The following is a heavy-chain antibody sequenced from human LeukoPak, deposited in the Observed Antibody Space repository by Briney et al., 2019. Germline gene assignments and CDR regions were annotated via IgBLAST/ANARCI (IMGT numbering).Heavy chain of an antibody. CDR3: ARDRGYSSFDY. CDR2: INPDGSEK. Sequence: PGRSLRLSCGASGFTFRTSWMNWVRQAPGKGLEWVASINPDGSEKYSVDSVKGRFTISRDNAKNSLYLQMNSLRAEDTAVYYCARDRGYSSFDYWGQGTLVTVSS. V-gene: IGHV3-7*01. D-gene: IGHD6-19*01. CDR1: GFTFRTSW. J-gene: IGHJ4*02.